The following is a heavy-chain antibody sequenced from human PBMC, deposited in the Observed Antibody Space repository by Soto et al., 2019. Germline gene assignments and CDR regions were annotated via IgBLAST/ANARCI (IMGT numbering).Heavy chain of an antibody. J-gene: IGHJ2*01. D-gene: IGHD1-20*01. V-gene: IGHV1-46*01. CDR1: GYTFTTYY. Sequence: QVQLVQSGAEVKKPGASVEVSCKASGYTFTTYYIHWVRHAPGQGLEWMGVINPGGVSTKYAQKFQDRVSMTRDACTSTVYMDLSSLRSEDTAVYFCARGGNCDNVGYWYFDLWGRGTLVTVSP. CDR3: ARGGNCDNVGYWYFDL. CDR2: INPGGVST.